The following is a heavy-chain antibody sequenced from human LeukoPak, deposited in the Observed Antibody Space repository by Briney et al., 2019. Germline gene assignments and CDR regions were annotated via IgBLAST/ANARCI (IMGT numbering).Heavy chain of an antibody. J-gene: IGHJ4*02. D-gene: IGHD3-22*01. CDR1: GFTFSSYA. CDR3: AKGVSDSSGYYPYYFDY. CDR2: ISGSGGST. V-gene: IGHV3-23*01. Sequence: GGSLRLSCAASGFTFSSYAMSWVRQAPGKGLEWVSGISGSGGSTYYADSVKGRFTISRDNSKNTLYLQMNSLRAEDTAVYYCAKGVSDSSGYYPYYFDYWGQGTLVTVSS.